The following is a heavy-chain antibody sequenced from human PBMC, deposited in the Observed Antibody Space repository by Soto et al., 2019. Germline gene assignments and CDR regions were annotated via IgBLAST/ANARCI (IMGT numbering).Heavy chain of an antibody. D-gene: IGHD3-22*01. V-gene: IGHV4-59*01. CDR3: ARGTGDSSGYYRPYVH. Sequence: QVQLQESGPGLVKPSETLSLTCTVSAGSITSDYWSWIRQPPGKGLEWIGNIYYSRSTNYNPCFMRRVTMAEDTSKNQLSLKITSMTAADTAVYYFARGTGDSSGYYRPYVHWGQGTLVTVSS. J-gene: IGHJ4*02. CDR2: IYYSRST. CDR1: AGSITSDY.